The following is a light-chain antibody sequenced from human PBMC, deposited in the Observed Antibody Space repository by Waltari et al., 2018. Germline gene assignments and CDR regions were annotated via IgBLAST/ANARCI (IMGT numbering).Light chain of an antibody. J-gene: IGKJ5*01. V-gene: IGKV3-20*01. Sequence: EIVLTQSPGTLSLSPGERATLSCRASQSVSSNYLAWYQQKPGQAPRLLIYDASSRASGIPDRFSGSGSGTDFTVTISRLEPEDFAVYYCQQYGSSSTFGQGTRLEIK. CDR2: DAS. CDR1: QSVSSNY. CDR3: QQYGSSST.